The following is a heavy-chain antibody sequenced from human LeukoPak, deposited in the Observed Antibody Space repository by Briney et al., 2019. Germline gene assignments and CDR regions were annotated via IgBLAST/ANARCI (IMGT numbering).Heavy chain of an antibody. CDR1: GFTFSNYA. J-gene: IGHJ4*02. D-gene: IGHD6-19*01. CDR3: AKDRYSSGWYDYFDY. CDR2: ISGSGDST. Sequence: GGSLRLSCAASGFTFSNYAMSWVRQAPGKGLEWVSDISGSGDSTNYADSVKGRFTISRDNSKNTLYLQMNSLRAEDTAVYYCAKDRYSSGWYDYFDYWGQGTLVTVSS. V-gene: IGHV3-23*01.